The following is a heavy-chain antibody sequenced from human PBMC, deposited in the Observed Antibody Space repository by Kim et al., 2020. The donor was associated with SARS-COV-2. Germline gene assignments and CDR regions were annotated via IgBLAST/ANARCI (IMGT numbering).Heavy chain of an antibody. CDR1: GFTFSSSS. Sequence: GGSLRLSCAASGFTFSSSSMNWVRQAPGKGLEWVSSISSSSSYIYYADSVKGRFTISRDNAKNSQYLQMNSMRAENTAADYCASPGRVYDILTEYWFDP. V-gene: IGHV3-21*04. CDR2: ISSSSSYI. CDR3: ASPGRVYDILTEYWFDP. J-gene: IGHJ5*02. D-gene: IGHD3-9*01.